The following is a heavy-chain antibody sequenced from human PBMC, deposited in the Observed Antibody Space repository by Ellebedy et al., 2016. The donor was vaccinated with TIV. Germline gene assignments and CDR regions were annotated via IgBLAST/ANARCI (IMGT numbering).Heavy chain of an antibody. J-gene: IGHJ4*02. CDR3: AKDRPSDY. V-gene: IGHV3-30*18. Sequence: GESLKISCAASGFTFSTYGMHWVRQAPGKGLEWVAVVSYAGNNKYYADSVKGRFTISRDNSKNTLYLQMNNLRAEDTAVYYCAKDRPSDYWGQGTLVTVSS. CDR2: VSYAGNNK. CDR1: GFTFSTYG.